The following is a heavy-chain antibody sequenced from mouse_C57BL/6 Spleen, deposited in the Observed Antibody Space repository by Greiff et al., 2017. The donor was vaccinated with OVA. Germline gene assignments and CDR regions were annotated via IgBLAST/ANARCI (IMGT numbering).Heavy chain of an antibody. D-gene: IGHD2-5*01. CDR2: IYPGSGST. J-gene: IGHJ3*01. CDR1: GYTFTSYW. V-gene: IGHV1-55*01. CDR3: ARSGSNYEGFAY. Sequence: QVQLKQPGAELVKPGASVKMSCKASGYTFTSYWITWVKQRPGQGLEWIGDIYPGSGSTNYNEKFKSKATLTVDTSSSTAYMQLSSLTSEDSAVYYCARSGSNYEGFAYWGQGTLVTVSA.